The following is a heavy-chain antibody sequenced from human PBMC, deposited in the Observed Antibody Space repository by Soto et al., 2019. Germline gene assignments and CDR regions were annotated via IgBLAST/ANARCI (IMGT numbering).Heavy chain of an antibody. D-gene: IGHD5-18*01. J-gene: IGHJ6*02. CDR1: GSTFSSYA. Sequence: GGSLRLSCAASGSTFSSYAMHWVRQAPGKGLEWVAVISYDGSNKYYADSVKGRFTISRDNSKNTLYLQMNSLRAEDTAVYYCARVRVDTAMATTDYGMDGWGQGTTVTVSS. V-gene: IGHV3-30-3*01. CDR2: ISYDGSNK. CDR3: ARVRVDTAMATTDYGMDG.